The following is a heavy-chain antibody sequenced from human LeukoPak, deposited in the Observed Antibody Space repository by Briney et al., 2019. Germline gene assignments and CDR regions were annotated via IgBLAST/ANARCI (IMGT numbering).Heavy chain of an antibody. J-gene: IGHJ4*02. CDR3: TRRLAGGLDY. Sequence: GGSLRLSCAASGFTFSDYYMTWIRQAPGKGLEWVGFIRSKTYGGTTEYAASVNGRFTISRDDSKSIAYLQMNSLKTEDTAVYYCTRRLAGGLDYWGQGTLVTVSS. V-gene: IGHV3-49*03. CDR2: IRSKTYGGTT. D-gene: IGHD6-19*01. CDR1: GFTFSDYY.